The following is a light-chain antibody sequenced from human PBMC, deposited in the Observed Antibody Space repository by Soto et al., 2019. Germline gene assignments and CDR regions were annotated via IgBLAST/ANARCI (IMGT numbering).Light chain of an antibody. Sequence: DIQMTQSPSSLSASVGDRVTITCRASQSISSYLNWYQQKPGKAPKLLIYAASSLQSGGPSRFSGSGSGTDFTLTISSLQPEDFATYYCQQSYSTPQTFGHGTQVDIK. V-gene: IGKV1-39*01. CDR1: QSISSY. CDR2: AAS. J-gene: IGKJ1*01. CDR3: QQSYSTPQT.